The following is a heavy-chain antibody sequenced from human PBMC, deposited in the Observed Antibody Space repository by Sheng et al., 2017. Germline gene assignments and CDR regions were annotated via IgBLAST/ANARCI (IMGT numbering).Heavy chain of an antibody. V-gene: IGHV4-61*02. CDR2: IYTGGST. CDR3: AREAAAAHDAFDI. CDR1: GGSISSGNYY. Sequence: QVQLQESGPGLVKPSQTLSLTCTVSGGSISSGNYYWSWIRQPAGKGLEWIGRIYTGGSTKYNPSLKSRVTISVDTSKNQFSLKLSSVTAADTAVYYCAREAAAAHDAFDIWGQGDNGHRLF. J-gene: IGHJ3*02. D-gene: IGHD6-13*01.